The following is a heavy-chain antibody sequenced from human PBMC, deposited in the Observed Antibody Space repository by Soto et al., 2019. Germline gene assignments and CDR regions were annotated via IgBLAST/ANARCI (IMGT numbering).Heavy chain of an antibody. V-gene: IGHV5-10-1*01. CDR3: ARQKKQQLHTYYYYGRDV. J-gene: IGHJ6*02. CDR1: GYSFISYV. D-gene: IGHD6-13*01. Sequence: GESLKISCKGSGYSFISYVISWVRQMPGKGLEWMGSIDPSDSYTNYSPSFQGHVTISADKSISTAYLQWSSLKASDTAMYYCARQKKQQLHTYYYYGRDVWGQGTTVTVS. CDR2: IDPSDSYT.